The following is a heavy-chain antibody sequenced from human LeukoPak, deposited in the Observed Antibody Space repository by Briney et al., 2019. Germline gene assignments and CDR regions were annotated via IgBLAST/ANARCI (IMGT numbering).Heavy chain of an antibody. J-gene: IGHJ3*02. Sequence: GGSLRLSCVASGFTFTSYWMAWVRQTPGKGLEWVADIKEDGSGEYYVDSVKGRFTISRDNAKKSLYLQMNSLRAEDTAVYYCAREAPYYYDSSGYSHAFDIWGQGTMVTVSS. D-gene: IGHD3-22*01. CDR3: AREAPYYYDSSGYSHAFDI. CDR2: IKEDGSGE. CDR1: GFTFTSYW. V-gene: IGHV3-7*01.